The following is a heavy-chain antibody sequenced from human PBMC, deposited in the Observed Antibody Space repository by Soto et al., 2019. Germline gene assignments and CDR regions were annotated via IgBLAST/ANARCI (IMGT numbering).Heavy chain of an antibody. CDR3: ERFGSEWYAYFDI. V-gene: IGHV1-18*01. J-gene: IGHJ3*02. CDR2: ISGYNGNT. D-gene: IGHD3-3*01. CDR1: GYTFTNDG. Sequence: ASVKGSCKASGYTFTNDGFSWVRQAPGQGLEWMGWISGYNGNTNYAQKLQGRVTMTTDTSTSTAYMELRSLRSDDTAVYYCERFGSEWYAYFDIWGQGTMVTVSS.